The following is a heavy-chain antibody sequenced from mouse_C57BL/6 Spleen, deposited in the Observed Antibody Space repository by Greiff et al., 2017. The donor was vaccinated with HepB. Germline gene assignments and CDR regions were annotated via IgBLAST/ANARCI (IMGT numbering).Heavy chain of an antibody. CDR1: GYSITSGYY. CDR3: AREDYGYDYDYAMDY. CDR2: ISYDGSN. V-gene: IGHV3-6*01. D-gene: IGHD2-2*01. Sequence: EVQLQQSGPGLVKPSQSLSLTCSVTGYSITSGYYWNWIRQFPGNKLEWMGYISYDGSNNYNPSLKNRISITRDTSKNQFFLKLNSVTTEDTATYYCAREDYGYDYDYAMDYWGQGTSVTVSS. J-gene: IGHJ4*01.